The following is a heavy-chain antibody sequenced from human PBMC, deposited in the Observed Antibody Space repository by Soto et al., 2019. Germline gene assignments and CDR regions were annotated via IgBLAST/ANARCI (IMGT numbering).Heavy chain of an antibody. CDR1: GGSISSGSYY. D-gene: IGHD6-6*01. V-gene: IGHV4-39*01. CDR3: ARLSRIAARQTRSYYYYYYMDV. Sequence: SETLSLTCTVSGGSISSGSYYWGWIRQPPGKGLEWIGSIYYSGSTYYNPSLKSRVTISVDTSKNQFSLKLSSVTAADTAVYYCARLSRIAARQTRSYYYYYYMDVWGKGTTVTVSS. CDR2: IYYSGST. J-gene: IGHJ6*03.